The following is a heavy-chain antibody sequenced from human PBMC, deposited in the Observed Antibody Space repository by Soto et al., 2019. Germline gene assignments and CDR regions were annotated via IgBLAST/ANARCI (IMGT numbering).Heavy chain of an antibody. CDR1: GFTVSSNY. V-gene: IGHV3-53*01. CDR3: ARDSSPLRGVSDAFDI. Sequence: GGSLRLSCAASGFTVSSNYMSWVRQAPGKGLEWVSVIYSGGSTYYADSVKGRFTISRDNSKNTLYLQMNSLRAEDTAVYYCARDSSPLRGVSDAFDIWGQGTMVTVSS. CDR2: IYSGGST. D-gene: IGHD3-10*01. J-gene: IGHJ3*02.